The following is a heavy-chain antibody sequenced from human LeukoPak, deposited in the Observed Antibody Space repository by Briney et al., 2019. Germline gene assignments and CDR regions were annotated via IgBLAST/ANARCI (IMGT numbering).Heavy chain of an antibody. V-gene: IGHV3-33*01. CDR3: ARGPLIAAAGTW. Sequence: GGSLRLSCAASGFTFSSYGMHWVRQAPGKGLEWVAVIWYDGSNTYYADSVKGRFTISRDNSKNTLYLQMNSLRAEDTAVYYCARGPLIAAAGTWWGQGTLVTVSS. CDR1: GFTFSSYG. CDR2: IWYDGSNT. J-gene: IGHJ4*02. D-gene: IGHD6-13*01.